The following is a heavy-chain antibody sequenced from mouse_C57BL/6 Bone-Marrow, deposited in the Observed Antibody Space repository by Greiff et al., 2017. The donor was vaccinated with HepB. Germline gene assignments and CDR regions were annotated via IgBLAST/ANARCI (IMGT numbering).Heavy chain of an antibody. V-gene: IGHV1-26*01. CDR1: GYTFTDYY. Sequence: EVQLQQSGPELVKPGASVKISCKASGYTFTDYYMNWVKQSHGKSLEWIGDINPNNGGTSYNQKFKGKATLTVDKSSSTAYMELRSLTSEDSAVYYCANYYSSRRGNAMDYWGQGTSVTASS. J-gene: IGHJ4*01. CDR2: INPNNGGT. CDR3: ANYYSSRRGNAMDY. D-gene: IGHD1-1*01.